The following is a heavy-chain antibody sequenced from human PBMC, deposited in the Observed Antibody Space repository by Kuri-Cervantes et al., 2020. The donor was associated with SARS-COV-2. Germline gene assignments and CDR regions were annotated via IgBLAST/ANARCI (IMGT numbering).Heavy chain of an antibody. V-gene: IGHV4-31*03. CDR1: GGSIRRGAYY. Sequence: SEPLSLTCSVSGGSIRRGAYYCHWIRHRPGKGLEWIGNICYNGVTYYNPSLKSRVTISVDTSKNQFSLKLSSMTAADTAVYYCATDKPSYGGNGYLQLWGQGTLVTVSS. CDR3: ATDKPSYGGNGYLQL. CDR2: ICYNGVT. D-gene: IGHD4-23*01. J-gene: IGHJ1*01.